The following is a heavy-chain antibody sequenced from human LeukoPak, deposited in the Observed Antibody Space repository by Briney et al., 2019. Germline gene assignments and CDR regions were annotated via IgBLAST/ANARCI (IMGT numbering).Heavy chain of an antibody. D-gene: IGHD1-26*01. CDR3: ARERYSGSYYY. J-gene: IGHJ4*02. V-gene: IGHV3-23*01. CDR1: GFTFSTYA. CDR2: LGGSETSP. Sequence: GGSLRLSCAGSGFTFSTYALSWVRQAPGKGLEWVSLLGGSETSPSYADSVKGRFTISRDNARNSLYLQMNSLRAEDTAVYYCARERYSGSYYYWGQGTLVTVSS.